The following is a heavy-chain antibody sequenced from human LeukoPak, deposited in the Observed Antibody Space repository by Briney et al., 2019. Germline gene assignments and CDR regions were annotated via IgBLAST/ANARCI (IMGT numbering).Heavy chain of an antibody. CDR3: ARIRYYYDSSGYLYYFDY. CDR1: GGSFMGYY. Sequence: SETLSLTCAVYGGSFMGYYWSWIRQPPGKGLEWIGEINHSGSTNYNPSLKSRVTISVDTSKNQFSLKLSSVTAADTAVYYCARIRYYYDSSGYLYYFDYWGQGTLVTVSS. V-gene: IGHV4-34*01. J-gene: IGHJ4*02. CDR2: INHSGST. D-gene: IGHD3-22*01.